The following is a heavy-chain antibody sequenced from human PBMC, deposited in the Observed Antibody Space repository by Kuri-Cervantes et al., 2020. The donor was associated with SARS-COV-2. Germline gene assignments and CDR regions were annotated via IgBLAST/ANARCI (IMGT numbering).Heavy chain of an antibody. V-gene: IGHV4-34*01. CDR1: GGSFSGYY. Sequence: SETLSLTCAVYGGSFSGYYWTWIRQPPGKGLEWIGEINHSGSTNYNPSLKSRVTISVDTSKNQISLKLSSETAADTAVYYCARRLWSGYSFRYYHYMDVWGKGTTVTVSS. CDR2: INHSGST. CDR3: ARRLWSGYSFRYYHYMDV. J-gene: IGHJ6*03. D-gene: IGHD3-3*01.